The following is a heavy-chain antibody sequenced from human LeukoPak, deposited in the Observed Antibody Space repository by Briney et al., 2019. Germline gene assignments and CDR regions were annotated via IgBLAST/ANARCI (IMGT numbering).Heavy chain of an antibody. CDR1: GYTFTSYG. J-gene: IGHJ4*02. CDR3: ARGIPHSSGYYQFDY. Sequence: HVASVKVSCKASGYTFTSYGISWVRQAPGQGLEWMGWISAYNGNTNYAQKLQGRVTMTADTSTSTAYMELRSLRSDDTAVYYCARGIPHSSGYYQFDYWGQGTLVTVSS. D-gene: IGHD3-22*01. CDR2: ISAYNGNT. V-gene: IGHV1-18*01.